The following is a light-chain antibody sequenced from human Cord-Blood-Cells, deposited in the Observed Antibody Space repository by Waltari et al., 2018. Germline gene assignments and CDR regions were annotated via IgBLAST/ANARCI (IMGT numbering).Light chain of an antibody. Sequence: DIQMTQSPSSLSASVGDRVTITCRASQSISSYLNWYQQKPGKAPKLLIYAASSLQSGVPSRFSGSGSVTDFTLTISSLQPEDFATYYCQQSYSTSAFGPGTKVDIK. CDR2: AAS. CDR3: QQSYSTSA. J-gene: IGKJ3*01. CDR1: QSISSY. V-gene: IGKV1-39*01.